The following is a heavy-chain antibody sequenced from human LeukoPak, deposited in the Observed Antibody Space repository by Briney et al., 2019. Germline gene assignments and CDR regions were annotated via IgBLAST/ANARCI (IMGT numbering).Heavy chain of an antibody. CDR1: GLNFSSYG. Sequence: PGGSLRLSCAASGLNFSSYGMSWVRQAPGKGLEWVSGITGSGGSTYYADSVKGRFTISRDNSKNTLYLQMNSLRAEDTAVYYCARGYGSGSYYPKVFDYWGQGTLVTVSS. J-gene: IGHJ4*02. CDR2: ITGSGGST. CDR3: ARGYGSGSYYPKVFDY. D-gene: IGHD3-10*01. V-gene: IGHV3-23*01.